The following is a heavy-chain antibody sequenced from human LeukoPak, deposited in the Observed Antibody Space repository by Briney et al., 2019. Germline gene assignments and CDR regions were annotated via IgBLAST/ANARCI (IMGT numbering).Heavy chain of an antibody. CDR2: ITSGSSHI. V-gene: IGHV3-21*01. CDR1: GFSFSSHG. Sequence: GSLRLSCAASGFSFSSHGMSWVRQAPGKGLEWVSSITSGSSHIYYADSVKGRFTISRDNAKSSLYLQMNSLRAEDTAVYYCARDPYSGSYGADYYYYMDVWGKGTTVTISS. J-gene: IGHJ6*03. CDR3: ARDPYSGSYGADYYYYMDV. D-gene: IGHD1-26*01.